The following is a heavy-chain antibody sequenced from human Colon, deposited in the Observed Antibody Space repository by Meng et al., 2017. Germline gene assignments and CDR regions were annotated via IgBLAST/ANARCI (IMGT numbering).Heavy chain of an antibody. V-gene: IGHV3-23*04. D-gene: IGHD4/OR15-4a*01. Sequence: EAQLGESGGDLVPPGRSLRLSCAASGFAFGTYAMSWVRQAPGKGLEWVSVIRGSGGLTYYADSVKGRFTISRDNSQNMVYLQMDNLRAEDTAVYYCARGHNYGVYWGQGTLVTVSS. J-gene: IGHJ4*02. CDR1: GFAFGTYA. CDR2: IRGSGGLT. CDR3: ARGHNYGVY.